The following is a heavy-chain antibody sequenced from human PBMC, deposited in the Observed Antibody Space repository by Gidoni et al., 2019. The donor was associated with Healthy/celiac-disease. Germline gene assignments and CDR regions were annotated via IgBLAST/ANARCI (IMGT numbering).Heavy chain of an antibody. Sequence: QVQLVQSGAEVKKPGSSVKVSCKASVGTFSSYPISWVRQAPGQGLEWMGGIIPIFGTANYAQKFQGRVTITADESTSTAYMELSSLRSEDTAVYYCARDSNGELRFAYYYYGMDVWGQGTTVTVSS. CDR2: IIPIFGTA. V-gene: IGHV1-69*01. J-gene: IGHJ6*02. D-gene: IGHD3-3*01. CDR3: ARDSNGELRFAYYYYGMDV. CDR1: VGTFSSYP.